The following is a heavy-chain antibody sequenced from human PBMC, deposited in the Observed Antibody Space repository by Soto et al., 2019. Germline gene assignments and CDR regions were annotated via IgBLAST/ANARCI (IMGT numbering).Heavy chain of an antibody. D-gene: IGHD1-26*01. CDR1: GFTIDDYP. Sequence: EVLLVKSGGGLVQPGRSLMLSCAASGFTIDDYPMHWVRQAPGKGLEWVSTISWNSATIAYADSVKGRFTVSRDNAKNSLYLQMTSLRVDDTAVYYCAKDRDGGSFFDMPDSFDVWGQGTVVTVSA. V-gene: IGHV3-9*01. CDR3: AKDRDGGSFFDMPDSFDV. CDR2: ISWNSATI. J-gene: IGHJ3*01.